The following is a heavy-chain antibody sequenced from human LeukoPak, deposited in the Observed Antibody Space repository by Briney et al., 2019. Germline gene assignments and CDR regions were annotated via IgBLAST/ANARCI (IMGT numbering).Heavy chain of an antibody. Sequence: PSETLSLTCTVSGGSISSNGYYWGWIRQPPGKGLEWIGSFYYTGSTFYSPSLKSRVTISVDTSKNQFSLKLSSVTAADTAVYYCARHFTGVEERPNYDFWSGYYPDAFDIWGQGTMVTDSS. CDR3: ARHFTGVEERPNYDFWSGYYPDAFDI. CDR2: FYYTGST. J-gene: IGHJ3*02. V-gene: IGHV4-39*01. CDR1: GGSISSNGYY. D-gene: IGHD3-3*01.